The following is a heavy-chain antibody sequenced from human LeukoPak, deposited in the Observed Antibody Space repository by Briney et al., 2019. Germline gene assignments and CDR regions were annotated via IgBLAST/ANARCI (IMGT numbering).Heavy chain of an antibody. CDR2: TSSSGSTI. D-gene: IGHD5-18*01. V-gene: IGHV3-11*04. J-gene: IGHJ4*02. CDR3: ASAGSVGDTGMPDY. Sequence: GSLRLSCAASGFTLSDYYMSWIRQAPGKGLEWVSYTSSSGSTIYYADSVKGPFTISRDNAKNSLYLQMNRLRAEDTAVYCCASAGSVGDTGMPDYWGQGPLVTVSS. CDR1: GFTLSDYY.